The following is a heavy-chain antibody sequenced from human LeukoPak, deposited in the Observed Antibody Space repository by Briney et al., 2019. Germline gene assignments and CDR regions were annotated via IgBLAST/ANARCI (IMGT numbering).Heavy chain of an antibody. J-gene: IGHJ4*02. CDR1: GYTFTRYY. V-gene: IGHV1-46*01. Sequence: ASVKVSCKASGYTFTRYYIHWVRQAPGQGLEWMGTINPSGDSTSYAQKFRGRVTMTRYTSITTAYMELSRLRSDDTAVYYCARGFSSWYLSPYYLEYCGQGTPVTVSS. D-gene: IGHD6-13*01. CDR3: ARGFSSWYLSPYYLEY. CDR2: INPSGDST.